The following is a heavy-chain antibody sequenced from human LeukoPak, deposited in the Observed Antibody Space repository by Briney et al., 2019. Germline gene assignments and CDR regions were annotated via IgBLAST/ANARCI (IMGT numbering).Heavy chain of an antibody. CDR3: ARLSRGSTWYGYIDY. V-gene: IGHV4-39*01. CDR2: IYYSGST. Sequence: SETLSLTCTVSGGSISSSTYSWGWLRQPPGKGLEWIGSIYYSGSTYDNPSLKSRVTISVDTSKNQFSLQLSSVTAADTAMYYCARLSRGSTWYGYIDYWGQGTLVTVSS. D-gene: IGHD6-13*01. CDR1: GGSISSSTYS. J-gene: IGHJ4*02.